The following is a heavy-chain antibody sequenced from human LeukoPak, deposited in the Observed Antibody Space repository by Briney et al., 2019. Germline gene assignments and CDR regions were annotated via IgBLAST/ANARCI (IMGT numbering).Heavy chain of an antibody. CDR1: GFTFSSYW. D-gene: IGHD3-22*01. V-gene: IGHV3-7*01. J-gene: IGHJ6*02. CDR3: ARDEHWIYDRYLDV. Sequence: PGGSLRLSCAASGFTFSSYWMGWVRQAPGKGLEWVANIKQDGSEKYYVDSVKGRFTISRDNAKTSLYLQMNSLRAEDTAVYYCARDEHWIYDRYLDVWGQGTTVTVSS. CDR2: IKQDGSEK.